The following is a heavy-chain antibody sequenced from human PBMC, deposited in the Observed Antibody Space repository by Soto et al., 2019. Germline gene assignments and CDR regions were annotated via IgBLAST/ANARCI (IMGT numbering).Heavy chain of an antibody. CDR1: GYNFAGYW. V-gene: IGHV5-51*01. D-gene: IGHD3-3*01. J-gene: IGHJ4*02. Sequence: GESLKISCKGSGYNFAGYWIAWVRQMPGKGLELMGIIYPSDSDTRYRPSFQGQVTISADKSISSAYLQWSSLRASDTAMYYCASGGVSTRTFDYWGQGTPVTVSS. CDR3: ASGGVSTRTFDY. CDR2: IYPSDSDT.